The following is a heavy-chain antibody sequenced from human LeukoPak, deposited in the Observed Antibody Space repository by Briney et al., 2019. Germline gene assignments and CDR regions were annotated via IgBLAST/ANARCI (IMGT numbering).Heavy chain of an antibody. CDR2: INSSGSTK. CDR3: AREGIDSSGYSFDY. Sequence: GGSLRLSCAPSGFTFSSYEMHWVRQAPGKGLDWVSYINSSGSTKYYADSVNGRFTISRDDAKNSLYLQMNSLGAEDTAIYYCAREGIDSSGYSFDYWGQGTLVTVSS. V-gene: IGHV3-48*03. J-gene: IGHJ4*02. CDR1: GFTFSSYE. D-gene: IGHD3-22*01.